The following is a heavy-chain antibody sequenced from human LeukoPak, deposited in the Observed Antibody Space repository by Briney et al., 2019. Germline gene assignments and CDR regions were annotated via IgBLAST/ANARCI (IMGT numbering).Heavy chain of an antibody. Sequence: ASVKVSCKASGFTFTAYYIHWVRQAPGQGLEWMGYINPHSGGTGSPQKFQGRVTMTTDTSISAAYMELSSLISDDTAMYYCVREGNELLSKNFDYWGQGTLVTVSS. CDR3: VREGNELLSKNFDY. J-gene: IGHJ4*02. CDR2: INPHSGGT. D-gene: IGHD2-21*02. CDR1: GFTFTAYY. V-gene: IGHV1-2*02.